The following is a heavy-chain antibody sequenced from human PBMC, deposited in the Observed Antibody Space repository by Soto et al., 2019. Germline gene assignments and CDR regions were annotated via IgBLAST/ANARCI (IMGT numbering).Heavy chain of an antibody. CDR2: IYYSGRT. CDR3: VRVFSDSSSFFDP. Sequence: PSETLSLTCTVSGGSISSGGYYWGWIRQHPGKGLEWIGYIYYSGRTYYNPSLKSRVTISVDTSKNQFSLKLSSVTAADTAVYYCVRVFSDSSSFFDPWGQGTLVTVSS. CDR1: GGSISSGGYY. J-gene: IGHJ5*02. D-gene: IGHD6-13*01. V-gene: IGHV4-31*03.